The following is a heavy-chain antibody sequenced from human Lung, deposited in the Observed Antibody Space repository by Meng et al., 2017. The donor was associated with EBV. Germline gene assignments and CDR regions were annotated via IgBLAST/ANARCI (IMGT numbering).Heavy chain of an antibody. V-gene: IGHV7-4-1*02. D-gene: IGHD3-22*01. CDR1: GYSFINYA. J-gene: IGHJ2*01. CDR3: ARGGPYPDSSGFHWYFDL. Sequence: QGQLVHSGSELKKPGASVKGSCKASGYSFINYAMNWGRKAPGQGLEWMGWINTHTGNPTYGQGFTGRFVLSSDTSVSTANLQISSLKAEDTAVYYCARGGPYPDSSGFHWYFDLWGRGTLVTVSS. CDR2: INTHTGNP.